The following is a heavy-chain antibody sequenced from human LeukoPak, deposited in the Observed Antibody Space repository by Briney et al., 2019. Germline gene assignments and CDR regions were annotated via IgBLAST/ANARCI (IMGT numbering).Heavy chain of an antibody. Sequence: GGSLRLSCAASGFTFSSYSMNWVRQAPGKGLEWVSSISSSSSYIYYADSVKGRFTISRDNAKNSLYLQMNSLRAEDTAVYYCARGAYCSSTSCYRPDYWGQGTLVTVSS. D-gene: IGHD2-2*02. CDR1: GFTFSSYS. J-gene: IGHJ4*02. V-gene: IGHV3-21*01. CDR2: ISSSSSYI. CDR3: ARGAYCSSTSCYRPDY.